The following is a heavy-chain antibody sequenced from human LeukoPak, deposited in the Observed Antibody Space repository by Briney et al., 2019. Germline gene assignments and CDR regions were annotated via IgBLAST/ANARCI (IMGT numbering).Heavy chain of an antibody. CDR3: ARDRPNYYGSGNWFDY. CDR2: VPYSGST. J-gene: IGHJ4*02. CDR1: GGSISSYY. D-gene: IGHD3-10*01. V-gene: IGHV4-59*01. Sequence: SETLSLTCTVSGGSISSYYWSWIRQPAGKGLEWIGYVPYSGSTNYNPSFKSRATISVDTSKNQFSLKLSSVTAADTAVYYCARDRPNYYGSGNWFDYWGQGTLVTVSS.